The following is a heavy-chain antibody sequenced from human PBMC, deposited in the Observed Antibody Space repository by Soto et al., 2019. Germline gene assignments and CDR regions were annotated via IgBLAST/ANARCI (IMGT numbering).Heavy chain of an antibody. Sequence: ASVKVSCKASGYTFNSYAMHWVRQAPGQRLEWMGWINAGNGNTNYSEKLQDRVSLTTDTYTNTAYMELRSLGFDDTGVYYCARGGGAYDVWGQGTKVTVSS. V-gene: IGHV1-3*01. J-gene: IGHJ3*01. CDR2: INAGNGNT. CDR1: GYTFNSYA. CDR3: ARGGGAYDV.